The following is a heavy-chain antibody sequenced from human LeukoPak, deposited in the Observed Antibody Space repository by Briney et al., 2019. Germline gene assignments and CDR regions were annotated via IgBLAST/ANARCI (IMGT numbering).Heavy chain of an antibody. CDR2: MNPNSGNT. CDR1: GYTFTSYD. D-gene: IGHD3-3*01. V-gene: IGHV1-8*01. J-gene: IGHJ6*02. Sequence: ASVKVSCKASGYTFTSYDINWVRQATGQGLEWMGWMNPNSGNTGYAQKFQGRVTMTRNTSISTAYMELSSLRSEDTAVYYCARVGNDFWSGYPVYYYYGMDVWGQGTTVTVPS. CDR3: ARVGNDFWSGYPVYYYYGMDV.